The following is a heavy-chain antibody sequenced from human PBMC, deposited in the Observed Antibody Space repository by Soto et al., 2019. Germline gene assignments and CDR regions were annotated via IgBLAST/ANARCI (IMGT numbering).Heavy chain of an antibody. CDR1: GFTFGNYW. CDR2: ISDYGRI. D-gene: IGHD1-26*01. V-gene: IGHV3-74*01. Sequence: PGGSLRLSCAASGFTFGNYWMHWVRQAPGKGLVWVSRISDYGRINYADSVKDRFIISRDDXXSELYLQLNDLRVEDTATYYCAILGIQPFGHWGQAALVTVSS. J-gene: IGHJ4*02. CDR3: AILGIQPFGH.